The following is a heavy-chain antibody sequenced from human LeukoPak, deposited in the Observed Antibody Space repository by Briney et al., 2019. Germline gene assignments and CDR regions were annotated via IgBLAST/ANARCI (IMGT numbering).Heavy chain of an antibody. J-gene: IGHJ4*02. CDR2: IYYSGST. Sequence: SETLSLTCTVSGGSISSHYWSWIRQPPGKGLEWIGYIYYSGSTNYNPTLKSRVTISVDTSKNQFSLKLSSVTAADTAVYYCARDNEYSSASDYWGQGTLVTVSS. CDR1: GGSISSHY. D-gene: IGHD6-19*01. CDR3: ARDNEYSSASDY. V-gene: IGHV4-59*11.